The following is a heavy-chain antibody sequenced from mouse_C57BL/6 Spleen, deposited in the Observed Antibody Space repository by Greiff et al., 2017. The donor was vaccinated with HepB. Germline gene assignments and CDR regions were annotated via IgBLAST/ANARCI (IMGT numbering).Heavy chain of an antibody. CDR1: GFTFSDYY. CDR3: ARRRSHWYFDV. CDR2: INYDGSST. D-gene: IGHD1-1*01. J-gene: IGHJ1*03. V-gene: IGHV5-16*01. Sequence: DVHLVESEGGLVQPGSSMKLSCTASGFTFSDYYMAWVRQVPEKGLEWVANINYDGSSTYYLDSLKSRFIISRDNAKNILYLQMSSLKSEDTATYDCARRRSHWYFDVWGTGTTVTVSS.